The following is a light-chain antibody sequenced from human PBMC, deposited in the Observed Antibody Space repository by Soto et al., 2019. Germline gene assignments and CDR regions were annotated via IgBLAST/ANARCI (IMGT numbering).Light chain of an antibody. CDR1: QSISSW. Sequence: DIQMTQSPSTLSASVGDRVTITCRASQSISSWLAWYQQKPGKAPKLLIYRASTLESGVPSRFGGSGSGTDFTLTISSLQPDDFATYYCQQYNAYLGVTFGPGTKVDMK. CDR2: RAS. J-gene: IGKJ3*01. V-gene: IGKV1-5*03. CDR3: QQYNAYLGVT.